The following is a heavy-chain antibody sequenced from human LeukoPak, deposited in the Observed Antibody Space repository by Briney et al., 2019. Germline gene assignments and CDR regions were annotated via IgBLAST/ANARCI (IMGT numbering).Heavy chain of an antibody. J-gene: IGHJ6*02. CDR1: GFTFSDYY. CDR3: ARACGDYYYGMDV. Sequence: GGSLTLSCAAPGFTFSDYYMSWIRQAPGKGLEWVSYISSSGSTIYYADSVKGQFTISRDNAKNSLYLQMNSLRAEDTAVYYCARACGDYYYGMDVWGQGTTVTVSS. V-gene: IGHV3-11*01. D-gene: IGHD4-17*01. CDR2: ISSSGSTI.